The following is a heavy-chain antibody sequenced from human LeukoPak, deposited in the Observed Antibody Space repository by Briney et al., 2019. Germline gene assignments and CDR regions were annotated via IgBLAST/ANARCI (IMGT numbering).Heavy chain of an antibody. D-gene: IGHD4-17*01. CDR3: AKDYGDSYFDY. Sequence: GGSLRLSCEASGFTFSSYTMHWVRQAPGKGLEWVAVISYDGSNKYYADSVKGRFTISRDNSKNTLYLQMNSLRAEDTAVYYCAKDYGDSYFDYWGQGTLVTVSS. V-gene: IGHV3-30*18. J-gene: IGHJ4*02. CDR2: ISYDGSNK. CDR1: GFTFSSYT.